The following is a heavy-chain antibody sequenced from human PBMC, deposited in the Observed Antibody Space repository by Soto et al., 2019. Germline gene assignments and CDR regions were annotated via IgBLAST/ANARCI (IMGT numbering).Heavy chain of an antibody. D-gene: IGHD5-12*01. Sequence: QVQLVQSGAEVKKPGSSVKVSCKASGGTFSSYAISWVRQAPGQGLEWMGGIIPIFGTANYAQKFQGRVTMTADESTSTAYMELSILRSEDTAVYYCAIVATILHYYYYGMDVWGQGTTVTVS. CDR2: IIPIFGTA. J-gene: IGHJ6*02. V-gene: IGHV1-69*01. CDR3: AIVATILHYYYYGMDV. CDR1: GGTFSSYA.